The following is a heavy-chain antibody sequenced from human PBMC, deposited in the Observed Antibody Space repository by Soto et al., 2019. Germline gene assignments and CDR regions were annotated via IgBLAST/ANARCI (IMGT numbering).Heavy chain of an antibody. D-gene: IGHD4-4*01. CDR3: ARLLTVTTSGGMDV. V-gene: IGHV5-10-1*01. CDR1: GYSFSSYW. J-gene: IGHJ6*02. Sequence: GESLKISCKGSGYSFSSYWIAWVRHTPGKGLEWMGRIDPSDSYTNYSPSFQGHVTISADKSISTAYLQWSSLKASDTAMYYCARLLTVTTSGGMDVWGQGTTVTVSS. CDR2: IDPSDSYT.